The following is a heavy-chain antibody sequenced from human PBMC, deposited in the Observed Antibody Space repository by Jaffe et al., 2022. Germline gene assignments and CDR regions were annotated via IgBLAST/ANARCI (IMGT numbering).Heavy chain of an antibody. CDR2: IDWDDDK. CDR1: GFSLSTSGMC. J-gene: IGHJ4*02. Sequence: QVTLRESGPALVKPTQTLTLTCTFSGFSLSTSGMCVSWIRQPPGKALEWLALIDWDDDKYYSTSLKTRLTISKDTSKNQVVLTMTNMDPVDTATYYCALYSSGWSTFDYWGQGTLVTVSS. D-gene: IGHD6-19*01. V-gene: IGHV2-70*01. CDR3: ALYSSGWSTFDY.